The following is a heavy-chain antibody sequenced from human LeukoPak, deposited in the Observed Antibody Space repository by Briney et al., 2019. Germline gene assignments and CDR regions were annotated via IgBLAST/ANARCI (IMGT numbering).Heavy chain of an antibody. CDR3: ARDGGYSGYDWGFDY. CDR1: GFTFDDYG. CDR2: INWNGGST. V-gene: IGHV3-20*04. Sequence: GGSLRLSCAASGFTFDDYGMSWVRQAPGKGLEWVSGINWNGGSTGYADSVRGRFTISRDKDKNSLYLKMNSLRAEDTALYYCARDGGYSGYDWGFDYWGEGTLVTVSS. D-gene: IGHD5-12*01. J-gene: IGHJ4*02.